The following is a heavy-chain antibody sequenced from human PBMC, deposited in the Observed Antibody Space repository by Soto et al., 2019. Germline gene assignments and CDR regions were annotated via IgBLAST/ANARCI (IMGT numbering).Heavy chain of an antibody. CDR1: GFTFSSYG. CDR2: IWYDGSNK. J-gene: IGHJ4*02. V-gene: IGHV3-33*01. D-gene: IGHD3-10*01. CDR3: ARDFLDGSGSYVSDY. Sequence: ESGGGVVQPGRSLRLSCAASGFTFSSYGMHWVRQAPGKGLEWVAVIWYDGSNKYYADSVKGRFTISRDNSKNTLYLQMNSLRAEDTAVYYCARDFLDGSGSYVSDYWGQGTLVTVSS.